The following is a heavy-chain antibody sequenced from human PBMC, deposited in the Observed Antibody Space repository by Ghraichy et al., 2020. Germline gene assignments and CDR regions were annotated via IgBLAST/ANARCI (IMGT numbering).Heavy chain of an antibody. CDR1: GYTFANSD. Sequence: ASVKVSCKASGYTFANSDINWVRQAPGQGLEWMGWLNPKNGNTGYAPKFQDRIPMTTDTSINSAYMEVSSLTSEDTAVYYCAKGPHGWNVDSGMDVWGQGTTVTVSS. CDR3: AKGPHGWNVDSGMDV. CDR2: LNPKNGNT. D-gene: IGHD1-1*01. V-gene: IGHV1-8*01. J-gene: IGHJ6*02.